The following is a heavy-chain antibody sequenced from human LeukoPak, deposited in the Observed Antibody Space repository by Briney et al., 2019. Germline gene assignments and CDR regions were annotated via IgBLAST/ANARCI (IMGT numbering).Heavy chain of an antibody. D-gene: IGHD6-13*01. CDR2: ISAYNGNT. Sequence: PGASVKVSCKASGYTFTSYGISWVRQAPGQGLEWMGWISAYNGNTNYAQKLQGRVTVTTDTSTSTAYMELRSLRSDDTAVYYCARWYSSSWYDYYYYMDVWGKGTTVTISS. V-gene: IGHV1-18*01. CDR1: GYTFTSYG. J-gene: IGHJ6*03. CDR3: ARWYSSSWYDYYYYMDV.